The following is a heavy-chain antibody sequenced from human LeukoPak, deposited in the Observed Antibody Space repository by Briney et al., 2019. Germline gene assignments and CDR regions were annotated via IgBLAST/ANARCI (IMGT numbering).Heavy chain of an antibody. D-gene: IGHD4-17*01. CDR3: ARDLAVTTSGYYYYGMDV. Sequence: TSQTLSLTCAVSGGSISSGGYSWSWIRQPPGKGLEWIGYIYHSGSTYYNPSLKSRVTMSVDTSKNQFSLNLSSVTAADTAMYYCARDLAVTTSGYYYYGMDVWGQGTTVIVSS. CDR2: IYHSGST. V-gene: IGHV4-30-2*01. J-gene: IGHJ6*02. CDR1: GGSISSGGYS.